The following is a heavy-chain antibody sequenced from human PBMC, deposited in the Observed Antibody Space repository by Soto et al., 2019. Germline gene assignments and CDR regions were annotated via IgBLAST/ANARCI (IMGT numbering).Heavy chain of an antibody. J-gene: IGHJ4*02. CDR1: GGSISNVDSY. Sequence: QVQLQESGPGLVKPSPTLSLTCTVSGGSISNVDSYWNWIRQHPVKGLEWIGYIHYSGTTLYNPSLKSRITRSVDTSNNQFSLNLSSVTAADTAMYYCARTTQGFDFWGQGTLVTVSS. V-gene: IGHV4-31*03. CDR3: ARTTQGFDF. CDR2: IHYSGTT. D-gene: IGHD4-17*01.